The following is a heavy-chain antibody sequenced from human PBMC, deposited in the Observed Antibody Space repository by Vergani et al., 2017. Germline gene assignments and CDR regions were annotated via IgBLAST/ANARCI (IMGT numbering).Heavy chain of an antibody. CDR2: IKQDGSEK. CDR3: ARENIVVVVAAPPTYYFDY. J-gene: IGHJ4*02. Sequence: EVQLVESGGGLVKPGGSLRLSCAASGFTFSSYSMNWVRQAPGKGLEWVANIKQDGSEKYYVDSVKGRFTISRDNAKNSLYLQMNSLRAEDTAVYYCARENIVVVVAAPPTYYFDYWGQGTLVTVSS. V-gene: IGHV3-7*03. CDR1: GFTFSSYS. D-gene: IGHD2-15*01.